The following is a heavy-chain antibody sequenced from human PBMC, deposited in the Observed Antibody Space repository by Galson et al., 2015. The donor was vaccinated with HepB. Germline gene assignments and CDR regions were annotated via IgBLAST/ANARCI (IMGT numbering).Heavy chain of an antibody. CDR3: ASPVYDFWSGYYLGDDAFDI. CDR1: GFTFSSYS. V-gene: IGHV3-21*01. J-gene: IGHJ3*02. D-gene: IGHD3-3*01. CDR2: ISSSSSYI. Sequence: SLRLSCAASGFTFSSYSMNWVRQAPGKGLEWVSSISSSSSYIYYADSVKGRFTISRDNAKNSLYLQMNSLRAEDTAVYYCASPVYDFWSGYYLGDDAFDIWGQGTMVTVSS.